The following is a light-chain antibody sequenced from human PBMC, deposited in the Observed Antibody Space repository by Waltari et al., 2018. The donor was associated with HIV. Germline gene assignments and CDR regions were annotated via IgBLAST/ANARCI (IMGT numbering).Light chain of an antibody. J-gene: IGLJ3*02. V-gene: IGLV2-14*01. Sequence: QSALTQPASVSGSPGHSITISCTGTSSDVGGYNYVSRYQQHPGKAPKLMIYDVSNRPSGVSNRFSGSKSGNTASLTISGLQAEDEADYYCSSYTSSSTPWVFGGGTKLTVL. CDR1: SSDVGGYNY. CDR2: DVS. CDR3: SSYTSSSTPWV.